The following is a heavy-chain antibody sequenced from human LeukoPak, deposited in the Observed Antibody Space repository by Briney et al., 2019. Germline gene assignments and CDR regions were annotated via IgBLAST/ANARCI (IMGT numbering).Heavy chain of an antibody. J-gene: IGHJ4*02. CDR2: IVPMYGTR. V-gene: IGHV1-69*13. D-gene: IGHD4-11*01. CDR1: GCTFSSYG. Sequence: SVKVSCKASGCTFSSYGINWVRQAPGQGLEWTGGIVPMYGTRNYAQKFQGRVIITADESTSTAYMELRSLRSEDTAVYYCARETSNYYYLHSWGQGTLVTVSS. CDR3: ARETSNYYYLHS.